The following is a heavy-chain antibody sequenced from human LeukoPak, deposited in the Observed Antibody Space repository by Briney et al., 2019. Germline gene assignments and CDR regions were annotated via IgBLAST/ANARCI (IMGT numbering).Heavy chain of an antibody. J-gene: IGHJ4*02. CDR3: ARGARSLYYYDSSGYHFDY. D-gene: IGHD3-22*01. V-gene: IGHV1-46*01. CDR2: INPSGGST. Sequence: ASVKVSCKASGYTFTSYYMHWVRQAPGQGLEWMGIINPSGGSTSYAQKFQGRVTITRDTSASTAYMELSSLRSEDTAVYYCARGARSLYYYDSSGYHFDYWGQGTLVTVSS. CDR1: GYTFTSYY.